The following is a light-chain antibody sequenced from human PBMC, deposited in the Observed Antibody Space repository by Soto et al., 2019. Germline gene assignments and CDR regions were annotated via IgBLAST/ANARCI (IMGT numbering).Light chain of an antibody. J-gene: IGLJ3*02. CDR2: EDK. Sequence: NFMLTQPHSVSEFPGETVTISCTGIGGRIARNFVQWYQQRPGSAPTTVIYEDKERPSGVPDRFSASINSASNSASLTISGLKTEDEAVYYCQSYDNSNYGVFGGGTKLTVL. V-gene: IGLV6-57*02. CDR1: GGRIARNF. CDR3: QSYDNSNYGV.